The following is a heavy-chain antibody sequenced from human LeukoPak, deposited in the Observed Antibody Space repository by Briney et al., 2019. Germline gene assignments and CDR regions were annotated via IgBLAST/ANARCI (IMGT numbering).Heavy chain of an antibody. Sequence: ASVKVSCKASGYTFTSYGISWVRQAPGQGLEWMGWFSAYNGNTNYEQKLQGRVTMTTDTSTSTAYMELRSLRSDDTAVYYCASNFYDILTGARYDAFDIWGQGTMVTVSS. V-gene: IGHV1-18*01. J-gene: IGHJ3*02. CDR3: ASNFYDILTGARYDAFDI. CDR2: FSAYNGNT. CDR1: GYTFTSYG. D-gene: IGHD3-9*01.